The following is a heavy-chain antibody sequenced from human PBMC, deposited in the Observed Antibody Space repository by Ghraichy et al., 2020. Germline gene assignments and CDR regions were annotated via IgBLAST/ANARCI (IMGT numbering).Heavy chain of an antibody. CDR1: GGTFSSYA. CDR2: IIPIFGTA. J-gene: IGHJ4*02. CDR3: ARAYYYDSSGPLHYFDY. V-gene: IGHV1-69*13. Sequence: SVKVSCKASGGTFSSYAISWVRQAPGQGLEWMGGIIPIFGTANYAQKFQGRVTITADESTSTAYMELSSLRSDDTAVYYCARAYYYDSSGPLHYFDYWGQGTLVTVSS. D-gene: IGHD3-22*01.